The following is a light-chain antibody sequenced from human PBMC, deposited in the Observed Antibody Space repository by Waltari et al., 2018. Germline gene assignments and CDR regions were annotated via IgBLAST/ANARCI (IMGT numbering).Light chain of an antibody. V-gene: IGLV3-1*01. Sequence: SYELTQPPSVSVSPGQTASITCPGDKLGDKYARWYQQKPGQSPVLVIYQDSKRPSGIPERFSGSNSGNTATLTISGTQAMDEADYYCQAWDSSFWVFGGGTKLTVL. J-gene: IGLJ3*02. CDR2: QDS. CDR1: KLGDKY. CDR3: QAWDSSFWV.